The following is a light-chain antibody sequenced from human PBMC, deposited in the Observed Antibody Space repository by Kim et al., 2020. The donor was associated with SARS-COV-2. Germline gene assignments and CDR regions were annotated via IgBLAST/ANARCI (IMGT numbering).Light chain of an antibody. V-gene: IGKV1-12*01. CDR2: TAS. Sequence: SASIGDRVTITCRSSQGISNWLAWYQQKPGKAPKLLISTASRLQSGVPSRFSGSGSGTDFTLTISSLQPEDFATYYCQQANSFPYTFGQGTKLEIK. CDR3: QQANSFPYT. CDR1: QGISNW. J-gene: IGKJ2*01.